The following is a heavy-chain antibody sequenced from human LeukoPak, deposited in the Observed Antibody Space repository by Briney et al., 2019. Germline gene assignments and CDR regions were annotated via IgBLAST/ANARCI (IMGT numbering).Heavy chain of an antibody. CDR1: GFTFDSYS. CDR2: VSGSGGST. V-gene: IGHV3-23*01. Sequence: GGSLRLSCAASGFTFDSYSMTWVRQAPGKGLEWVSAVSGSGGSTYYADSVKGRFTISRDNSKNTLYLQMNSLRAEDTAVYYCAKGDSYIAAVVFDYWGQGTLVTVSS. CDR3: AKGDSYIAAVVFDY. D-gene: IGHD6-13*01. J-gene: IGHJ4*02.